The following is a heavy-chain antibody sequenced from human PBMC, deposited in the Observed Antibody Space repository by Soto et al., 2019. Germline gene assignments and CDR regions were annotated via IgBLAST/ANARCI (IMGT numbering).Heavy chain of an antibody. CDR3: AKTETFNGYYNAFDY. Sequence: GGSLRLSCAASGFSFAGYALTWVRLAPGKGLEWVASISGGVGSTYYADSVKGRFSISRDNSNRMVYLQMGSLTAGDTAVYYCAKTETFNGYYNAFDYWGQGTRVTVSS. V-gene: IGHV3-23*01. CDR2: ISGGVGST. J-gene: IGHJ4*02. CDR1: GFSFAGYA. D-gene: IGHD3-9*01.